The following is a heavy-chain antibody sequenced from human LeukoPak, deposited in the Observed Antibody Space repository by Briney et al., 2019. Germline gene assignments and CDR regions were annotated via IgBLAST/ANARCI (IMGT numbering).Heavy chain of an antibody. CDR1: GYDFTSVG. Sequence: ASVKVSCKASGYDFTSVGITWVRRAPGQGLEWMGWISPYNGNTRYAQKFQGRVTMTRDTSTSTVYMELSSLRSEDTAVYYCARDSFGDYVFMDVWGQGTTVTVSS. D-gene: IGHD4-17*01. CDR3: ARDSFGDYVFMDV. V-gene: IGHV1-18*01. J-gene: IGHJ6*02. CDR2: ISPYNGNT.